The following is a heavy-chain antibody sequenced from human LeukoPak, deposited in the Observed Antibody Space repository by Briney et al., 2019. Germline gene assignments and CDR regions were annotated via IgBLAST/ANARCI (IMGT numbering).Heavy chain of an antibody. Sequence: GASVKVSCKTSGYIFTAYFMLWVRQAPGQGLEWMGWINPNTGATNYAQKFQGRVTMTRDTSISTAYMDLSSLISDDTAVYYCARGQLHSSSWYDNWGQGTLVTVSS. V-gene: IGHV1-2*02. D-gene: IGHD6-13*01. CDR3: ARGQLHSSSWYDN. J-gene: IGHJ5*02. CDR2: INPNTGAT. CDR1: GYIFTAYF.